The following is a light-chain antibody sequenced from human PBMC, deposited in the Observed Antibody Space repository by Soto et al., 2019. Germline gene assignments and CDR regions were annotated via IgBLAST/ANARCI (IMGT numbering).Light chain of an antibody. CDR1: SSDVGSYNR. CDR3: SSYTTSSTLV. J-gene: IGLJ2*01. V-gene: IGLV2-18*02. Sequence: QSALTQPPSVSGSPGQSVTISCTGTSSDVGSYNRVSWYQQPPGTAPKLMIYEVSNRPSGVPDRFSGSQSGNMASLTISGLQAEDEADYYCSSYTTSSTLVFGGGTK. CDR2: EVS.